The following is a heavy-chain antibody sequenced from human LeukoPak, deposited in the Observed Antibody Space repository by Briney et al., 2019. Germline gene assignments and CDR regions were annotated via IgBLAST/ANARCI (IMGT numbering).Heavy chain of an antibody. Sequence: SETLSLTCTVSGFSISSGYYWGWIRKPPGKGLEWIASIYHGGSTYYNPSLKSRVTISVDTPKNQFSLKLSSVTAADTAVYYCARVMTTATTWAFDVWGQGTMVNVSS. CDR2: IYHGGST. CDR1: GFSISSGYY. D-gene: IGHD4-17*01. J-gene: IGHJ3*01. V-gene: IGHV4-38-2*02. CDR3: ARVMTTATTWAFDV.